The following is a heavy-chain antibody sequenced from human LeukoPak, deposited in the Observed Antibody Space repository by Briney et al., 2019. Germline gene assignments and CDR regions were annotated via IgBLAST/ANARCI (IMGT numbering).Heavy chain of an antibody. CDR2: ISYDGSNK. Sequence: PGGSLRLSCAVSGFTFSSYGMHWVRQAPGKGLEWVAVISYDGSNKYYADSVKGRFTISRDNSRNTLYLQMNSLRAEDTAVYYCAKVLSSGWMIYYYYGMDVWGQGTTVTVSS. V-gene: IGHV3-30*18. CDR3: AKVLSSGWMIYYYYGMDV. J-gene: IGHJ6*02. D-gene: IGHD6-19*01. CDR1: GFTFSSYG.